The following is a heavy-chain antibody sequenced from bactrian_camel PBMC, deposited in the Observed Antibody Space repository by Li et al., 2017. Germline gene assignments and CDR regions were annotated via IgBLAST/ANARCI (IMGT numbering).Heavy chain of an antibody. J-gene: IGHJ4*01. D-gene: IGHD7*01. Sequence: QLVESGGALVQPGGSLRLSCAASGLTFSSFDMAWVRQAPGKGLEWVSVLPSGHGSTYYADSVKGRFIISKDDAKNTMYLQMNSLKSEDTALYYCCTFKDWGQGTQVTVS. CDR1: GLTFSSFD. CDR2: LPSGHGST. CDR3: CTFKD. V-gene: IGHV3S40*01.